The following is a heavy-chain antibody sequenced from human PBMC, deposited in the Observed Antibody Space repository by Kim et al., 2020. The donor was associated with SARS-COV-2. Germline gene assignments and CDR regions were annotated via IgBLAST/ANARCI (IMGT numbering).Heavy chain of an antibody. D-gene: IGHD5-12*01. CDR1: GGSFSGYY. CDR2: INHSGST. CDR3: ARGPQRWLQFTLFDY. Sequence: SETLSLTCAVYGGSFSGYYWSWIRQPPGKGLEWIGEINHSGSTNYNPSLKSRVTISVDTSKNQFSLKLSSVTAADTAVYYCARGPQRWLQFTLFDYWGQGTLVTVSS. V-gene: IGHV4-34*01. J-gene: IGHJ4*02.